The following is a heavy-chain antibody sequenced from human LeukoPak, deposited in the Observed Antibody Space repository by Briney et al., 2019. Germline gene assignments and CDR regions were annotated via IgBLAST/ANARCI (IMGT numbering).Heavy chain of an antibody. V-gene: IGHV3-23*01. Sequence: PGGSLRLSCAASGFTFSSYAMSWVRQAPGKGLEWVSAISGSGGSTYYADSVKGRFTISRDNSKNTLYLQMNSLRAEDTAVYYCAKAFLYYYDSSGYFYFGYWGQGTLVTVSS. CDR2: ISGSGGST. CDR3: AKAFLYYYDSSGYFYFGY. J-gene: IGHJ4*02. CDR1: GFTFSSYA. D-gene: IGHD3-22*01.